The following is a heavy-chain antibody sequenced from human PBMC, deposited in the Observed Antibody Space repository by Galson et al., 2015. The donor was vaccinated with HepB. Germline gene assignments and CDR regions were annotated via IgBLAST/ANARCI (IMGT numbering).Heavy chain of an antibody. CDR1: GFTFSSYS. V-gene: IGHV3-48*04. J-gene: IGHJ4*02. Sequence: SLRLSCAASGFTFSSYSMNWVRQAPGKGLEWVSYISSSSSTIYCADSVKGRFTISRDNAKNSLYLQMNSLRAEDTAVYYCARTPSRYLYYFDYWGQGTLVTVSS. CDR2: ISSSSSTI. CDR3: ARTPSRYLYYFDY. D-gene: IGHD6-13*01.